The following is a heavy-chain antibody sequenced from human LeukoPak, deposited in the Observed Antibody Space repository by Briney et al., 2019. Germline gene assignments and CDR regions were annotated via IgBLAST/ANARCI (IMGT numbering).Heavy chain of an antibody. Sequence: PSETLSLTCSVSGDSINMSGYYWGWIRQSPGKGLEWIGSIFYSGTTYYNPSLNSRVTISVDTSKNQFSLKLTSVTAADTAVYYCARGLTWGQGTLVTVSS. D-gene: IGHD3-16*01. CDR1: GDSINMSGYY. V-gene: IGHV4-39*01. CDR2: IFYSGTT. CDR3: ARGLT. J-gene: IGHJ5*02.